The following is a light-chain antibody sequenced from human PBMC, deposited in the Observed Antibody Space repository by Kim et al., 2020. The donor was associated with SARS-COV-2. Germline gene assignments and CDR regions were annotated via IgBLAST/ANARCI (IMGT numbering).Light chain of an antibody. J-gene: IGKJ5*01. CDR3: LQYNSYPPS. CDR2: AAS. Sequence: ASVGDRVTITCRASQGISHYLACFQQTPGKAPMSLIYAASNLQSVVSSRFSGSGSGTDFTLTLSSLQPEDFATYYCLQYNSYPPSFCQGTRLEI. CDR1: QGISHY. V-gene: IGKV1-16*01.